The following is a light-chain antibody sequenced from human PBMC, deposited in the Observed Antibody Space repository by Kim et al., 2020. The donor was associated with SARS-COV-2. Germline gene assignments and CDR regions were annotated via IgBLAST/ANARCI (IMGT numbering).Light chain of an antibody. CDR2: EVS. Sequence: GQSGTISCTGTSSDVGGYNYVSWYQDHPGKAPKLMIYEVSKRPSGVPDRFSGSKSGNTASLTVSGLQAEDEADYYCSSYAGSDILVFGGGTQLTVL. CDR1: SSDVGGYNY. CDR3: SSYAGSDILV. J-gene: IGLJ2*01. V-gene: IGLV2-8*01.